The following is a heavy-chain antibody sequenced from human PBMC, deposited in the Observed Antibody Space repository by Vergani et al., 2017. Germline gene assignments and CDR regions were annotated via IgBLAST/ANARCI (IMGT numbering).Heavy chain of an antibody. D-gene: IGHD3-10*01. CDR1: GYSFTSYW. J-gene: IGHJ2*01. CDR2: IYPGDSDT. V-gene: IGHV5-51*01. CDR3: ARHPYGSSWYFDL. Sequence: EVQLVQSGAEVKKPGASLKISCKCSGYSFTSYWIGWVRQMPGKGLEWMGIIYPGDSDTRYSPSVQGQVTISADKSISTAYLQWRSLKASDTAIYYCARHPYGSSWYFDLWGRGTLVTVAS.